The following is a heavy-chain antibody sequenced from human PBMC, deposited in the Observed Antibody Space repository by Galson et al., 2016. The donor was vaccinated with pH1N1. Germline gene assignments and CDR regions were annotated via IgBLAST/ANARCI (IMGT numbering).Heavy chain of an antibody. CDR1: GYTFTGHY. CDR3: ARILSATSGHDY. V-gene: IGHV1-2*02. CDR2: INPDSGGT. J-gene: IGHJ4*02. D-gene: IGHD6-19*01. Sequence: SVKVSCKASGYTFTGHYIHWVRQVPGQGLEWMGWINPDSGGTKYAQKFQGRVTMTRDTSTSATYMELSRLRSDDTAIYFCARILSATSGHDYWGQGTLVTVSS.